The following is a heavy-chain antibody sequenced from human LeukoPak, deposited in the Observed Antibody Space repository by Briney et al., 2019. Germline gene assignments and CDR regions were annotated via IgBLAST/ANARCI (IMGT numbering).Heavy chain of an antibody. CDR1: GGSFSGYD. J-gene: IGHJ4*02. CDR3: ARGARADPYYDYVCGSYGIDY. D-gene: IGHD3-16*01. V-gene: IGHV4-34*01. Sequence: PSETLSLTCAVYGGSFSGYDWSWIRQPPGKGLEWIGEINHSGSTNYNPSLKSRVTISVDTSKNKFSLQLSSVTAAATAVYYCARGARADPYYDYVCGSYGIDYWGQGTLVTVSS. CDR2: INHSGST.